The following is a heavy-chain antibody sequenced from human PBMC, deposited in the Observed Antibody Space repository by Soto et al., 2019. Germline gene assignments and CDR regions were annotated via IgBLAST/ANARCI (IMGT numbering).Heavy chain of an antibody. Sequence: GGSLRLSCAASGFTFDDYTMHWVRQAPGKGLEWVSLISWDGGSTYYADSVKGRFTISRDNSKNSLYLQMNSLRTEDTALYYCAEDTAADHYYGLDVWGQGTTVTVSS. J-gene: IGHJ6*02. V-gene: IGHV3-43*01. CDR3: AEDTAADHYYGLDV. CDR2: ISWDGGST. CDR1: GFTFDDYT. D-gene: IGHD6-13*01.